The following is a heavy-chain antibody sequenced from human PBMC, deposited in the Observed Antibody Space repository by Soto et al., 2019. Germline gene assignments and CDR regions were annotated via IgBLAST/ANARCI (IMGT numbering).Heavy chain of an antibody. CDR2: IDWDDDK. D-gene: IGHD3-10*01. CDR1: GFSLSTSGMC. CDR3: ARLTYYYGSGSSWFDP. J-gene: IGHJ5*02. V-gene: IGHV2-70*01. Sequence: AGPTLVNPTQTLTLTCTFSGFSLSTSGMCVSWIRQPPGKALEWLALIDWDDDKCYSTSLKTRLTISKDTSKNQVVLTMTNMDPVDTATYYCARLTYYYGSGSSWFDPWGQGTLVTVSS.